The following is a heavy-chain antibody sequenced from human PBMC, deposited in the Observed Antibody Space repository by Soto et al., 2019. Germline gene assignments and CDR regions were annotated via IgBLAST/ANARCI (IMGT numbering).Heavy chain of an antibody. J-gene: IGHJ6*03. CDR2: ISSSSSYI. Sequence: GGSLRLSCAASGFTFSSYSMNWVRQAPGKGLEWVSSISSSSSYIYYADSVKGRFTISRDNAKNSLYLPMNSLRAEDTAVYYCARDQLGVDTAMGLYYYYYYMDVWGKGTTVTVSS. V-gene: IGHV3-21*01. D-gene: IGHD5-18*01. CDR1: GFTFSSYS. CDR3: ARDQLGVDTAMGLYYYYYYMDV.